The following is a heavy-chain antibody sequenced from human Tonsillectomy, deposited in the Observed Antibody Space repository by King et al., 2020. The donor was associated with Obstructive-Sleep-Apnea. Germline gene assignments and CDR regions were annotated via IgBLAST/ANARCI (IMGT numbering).Heavy chain of an antibody. D-gene: IGHD5-18*01. J-gene: IGHJ4*02. CDR3: ARGVPGTAIGGGAFDY. Sequence: VQLVESGGGLVQPGGSLRLSCAASGFTFSSNRMHWVRHAPGKGLVCVSHINGAVGSTTYADSVKGRFTISREKAKNSLYLQMNSLRAEDTAVYYCARGVPGTAIGGGAFDYWGQGTLVTVSS. V-gene: IGHV3-74*01. CDR1: GFTFSSNR. CDR2: INGAVGST.